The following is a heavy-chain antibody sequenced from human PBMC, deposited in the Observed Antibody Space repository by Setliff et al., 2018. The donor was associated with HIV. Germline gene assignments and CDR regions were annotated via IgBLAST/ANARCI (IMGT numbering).Heavy chain of an antibody. CDR3: ARDSSGVLSLRYMDV. V-gene: IGHV1-69*13. CDR1: GVTFSTFA. CDR2: IIPILGTT. Sequence: SVKVSCKASGVTFSTFAISWVRQAPEQGLEWMGGIIPILGTTKYAQKFQGRVTITADESTNTAYMELSSLRSEDTAVYYCARDSSGVLSLRYMDVWGKGTTVTVS. J-gene: IGHJ6*03. D-gene: IGHD3-22*01.